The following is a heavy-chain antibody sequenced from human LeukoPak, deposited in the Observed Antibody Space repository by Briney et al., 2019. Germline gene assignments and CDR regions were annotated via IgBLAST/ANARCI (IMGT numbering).Heavy chain of an antibody. CDR3: ARQNYDSSGYCDY. D-gene: IGHD3-22*01. CDR1: GGSISSSSYY. Sequence: SETLSLTRTVSGGSISSSSYYWGWIRQSPGKGLEWIGNIYYSGITFHNLSLKSRVTISVDTSKNQFSLKLSSVTAADTAVYYCARQNYDSSGYCDYWGQGTLVTVSS. V-gene: IGHV4-39*01. J-gene: IGHJ4*02. CDR2: IYYSGIT.